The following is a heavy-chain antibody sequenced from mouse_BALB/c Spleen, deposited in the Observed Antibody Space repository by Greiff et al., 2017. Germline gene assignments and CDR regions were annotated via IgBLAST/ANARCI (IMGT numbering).Heavy chain of an antibody. CDR2: IYPGNSDT. CDR1: GYTFTSYW. J-gene: IGHJ4*01. V-gene: IGHV1-5*01. CDR3: TRFGNYFYAMDY. D-gene: IGHD2-1*01. Sequence: EVQLQQSGTVLARPGASVKMSCKASGYTFTSYWMHWVKQRPGQGLEWIGAIYPGNSDTSYNQKFKGKAKLTAVTSTSTAYMELSSLTNEDSAVYYCTRFGNYFYAMDYWGQGTSVTVSS.